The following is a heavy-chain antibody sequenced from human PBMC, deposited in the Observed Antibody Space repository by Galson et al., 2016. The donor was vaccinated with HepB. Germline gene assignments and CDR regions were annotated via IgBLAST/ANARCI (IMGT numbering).Heavy chain of an antibody. CDR2: TSFDGRSQ. CDR1: GFSFSIYA. J-gene: IGHJ4*02. Sequence: SLRLSCAASGFSFSIYAFHWVRQAPGKGLEWVAITSFDGRSQFYADSVKGRFIISRDNTKNSLFLQMNSLRAEDTAVYYCARDATRGGDFDHWAQGTLVIVSS. CDR3: ARDATRGGDFDH. D-gene: IGHD3-10*01. V-gene: IGHV3-30-3*01.